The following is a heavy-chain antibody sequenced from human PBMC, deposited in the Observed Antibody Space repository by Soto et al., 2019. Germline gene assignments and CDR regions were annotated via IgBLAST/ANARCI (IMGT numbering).Heavy chain of an antibody. Sequence: EASVKVSCKASGGTFSSYAISWVRQAPGQGLEWMGGIIPIFGTANYAQKFQGRVTITADESTSTAYMELSSLRSEDTAVYYCARGKSSSSWYWFDWPEPDYWGQGPLVTVS. CDR3: ARGKSSSSWYWFDWPEPDY. CDR2: IIPIFGTA. CDR1: GGTFSSYA. J-gene: IGHJ4*02. V-gene: IGHV1-69*13. D-gene: IGHD6-13*01.